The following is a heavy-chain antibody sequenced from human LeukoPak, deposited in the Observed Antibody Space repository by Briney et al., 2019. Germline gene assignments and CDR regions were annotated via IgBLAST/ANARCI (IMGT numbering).Heavy chain of an antibody. D-gene: IGHD3-22*01. CDR1: GFSFSNAW. Sequence: GGSLRLSCAASGFSFSNAWMSWVRQAPGKGLEWVSYISSSGSTKYYADSVKGRFTISRDNAKNSLYLQMNTLRAEDTAFYYCARALYYYDSSGYYTPGWGQGTLVTVSS. J-gene: IGHJ4*02. V-gene: IGHV3-11*04. CDR2: ISSSGSTK. CDR3: ARALYYYDSSGYYTPG.